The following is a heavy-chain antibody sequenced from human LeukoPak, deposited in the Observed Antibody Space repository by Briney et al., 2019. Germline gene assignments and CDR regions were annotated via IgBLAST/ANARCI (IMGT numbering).Heavy chain of an antibody. CDR3: ARGKLGISLDAFDI. V-gene: IGHV4-4*07. J-gene: IGHJ3*02. Sequence: SETLSLTCTVSGGSISSYYWSWIRQPAGKGLEWIGRIYTSGSTNYNPSLKSRVAISVDTSKNQFSLKLRSVTAADTALYYCARGKLGISLDAFDIWGQGTMVTVSS. CDR1: GGSISSYY. CDR2: IYTSGST. D-gene: IGHD7-27*01.